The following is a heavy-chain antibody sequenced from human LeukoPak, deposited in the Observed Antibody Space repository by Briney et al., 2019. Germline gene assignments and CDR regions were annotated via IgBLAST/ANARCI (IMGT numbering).Heavy chain of an antibody. V-gene: IGHV4-4*07. J-gene: IGHJ4*02. CDR1: GGSISSSY. CDR3: ARVGYYDFWSGYYSPPFDY. CDR2: IYTSGST. Sequence: SETLSLTCTVSGGSISSSYWSWIRQPAGKGLEWIGRIYTSGSTNYNPSLKSRVTMSVDTSKNQFSLKLSSVTAADTAVYYCARVGYYDFWSGYYSPPFDYWGQGTLVTVSS. D-gene: IGHD3-3*01.